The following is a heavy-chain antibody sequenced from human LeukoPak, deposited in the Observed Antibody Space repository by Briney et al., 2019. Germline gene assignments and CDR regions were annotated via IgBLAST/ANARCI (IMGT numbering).Heavy chain of an antibody. D-gene: IGHD6-13*01. CDR3: ARDTRATSGLNWFDH. Sequence: SETLSLTCTVSGDSIYNYYWSWLRQPAGKGLEWIGRIYASGSTNYNPSLNSRVTMSVDTPKNQFSLNLSSVTAADTAVYYCARDTRATSGLNWFDHWGQGTLVTVSS. V-gene: IGHV4-4*07. CDR2: IYASGST. CDR1: GDSIYNYY. J-gene: IGHJ5*02.